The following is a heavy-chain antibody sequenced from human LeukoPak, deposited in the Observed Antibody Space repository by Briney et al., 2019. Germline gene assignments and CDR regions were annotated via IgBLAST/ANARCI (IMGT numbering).Heavy chain of an antibody. Sequence: SETLSLTCTVSGYSISSGYYWGWIRQSPGKGLEWIGSMHHSGNTYYNPSLKSRVTISVDTSKNQFSLKLTSVTAADTAVYYCARDPDLKTIIRRNADPGFDYWGQGTLVTVSS. D-gene: IGHD3-10*01. CDR3: ARDPDLKTIIRRNADPGFDY. CDR1: GYSISSGYY. CDR2: MHHSGNT. J-gene: IGHJ4*02. V-gene: IGHV4-38-2*02.